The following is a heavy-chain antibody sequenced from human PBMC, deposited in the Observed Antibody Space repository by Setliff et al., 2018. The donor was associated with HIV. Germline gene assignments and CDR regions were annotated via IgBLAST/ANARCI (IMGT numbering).Heavy chain of an antibody. J-gene: IGHJ4*02. CDR1: GGTFRTSV. V-gene: IGHV7-4-1*02. CDR3: ARDGYYYDSSGHLAYYFDY. Sequence: GASVKVSCKTSGGTFRTSVISWVRQAPGQGLEWMGWINTYTGNPTYAQDFTGRFVFSLDTSVSTAYLQISSLKAEDIAVYYCARDGYYYDSSGHLAYYFDYWGQGTLVTVSS. CDR2: INTYTGNP. D-gene: IGHD3-22*01.